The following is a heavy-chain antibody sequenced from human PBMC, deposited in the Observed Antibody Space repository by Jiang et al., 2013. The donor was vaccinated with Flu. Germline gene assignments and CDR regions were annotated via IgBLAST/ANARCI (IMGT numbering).Heavy chain of an antibody. Sequence: VQLVESGGGLVQPGGSLRLSCAASGFTFSSYAMSWVRQAPGKGLEWVSAISGSGGSTYYADSVKGRFTISRDNSKNTLYLQMNSLRAEDTAVYYCAKSLDQSRRGYSGYDSPFDYWGQGTLVTVSS. V-gene: IGHV3-23*04. J-gene: IGHJ4*02. CDR3: AKSLDQSRRGYSGYDSPFDY. CDR2: ISGSGGST. CDR1: GFTFSSYA. D-gene: IGHD5-12*01.